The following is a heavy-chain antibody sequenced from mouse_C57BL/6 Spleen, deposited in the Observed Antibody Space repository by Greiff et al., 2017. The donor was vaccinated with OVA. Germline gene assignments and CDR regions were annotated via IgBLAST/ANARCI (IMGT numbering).Heavy chain of an antibody. J-gene: IGHJ1*03. V-gene: IGHV1-52*01. CDR2: IDPSDSET. CDR1: GYTFTSYW. CDR3: AREGGNHWYFDV. D-gene: IGHD2-1*01. Sequence: VQLQQPGAELVRPGSSVKLSCKASGYTFTSYWMHWVKQRPIQGLEWIGNIDPSDSETHYNQKFKDKATLTVDKASSTAYMQLSSLTSEDSAVYYCAREGGNHWYFDVWGTGTTVTVSS.